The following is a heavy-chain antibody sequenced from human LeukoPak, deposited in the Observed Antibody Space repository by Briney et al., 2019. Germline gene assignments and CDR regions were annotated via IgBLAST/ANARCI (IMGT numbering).Heavy chain of an antibody. CDR3: ARDRAGDSFDI. D-gene: IGHD7-27*01. Sequence: SQTLSLTCTVSGDSISRGNYYWTWIRQPAGKRLEWIGRIHTSGSTNYNPSLKSQVTISMDTSKNQFSLNLSSVTAADTAVYYCARDRAGDSFDIWGQGTMVTVSS. V-gene: IGHV4-61*02. CDR2: IHTSGST. J-gene: IGHJ3*02. CDR1: GDSISRGNYY.